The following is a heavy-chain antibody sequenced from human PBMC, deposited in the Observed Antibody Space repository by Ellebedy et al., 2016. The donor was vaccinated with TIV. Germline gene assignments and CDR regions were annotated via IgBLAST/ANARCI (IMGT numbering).Heavy chain of an antibody. CDR1: EFSFSSYG. Sequence: GGSLRLXCAASEFSFSSYGMSWVRQAPGKGLEWVSGISGSGASTYYADSVKGRSTISRDNSKNTLYLQMNSLRAEDTALYYCATDLYLSGSYYRLAYWGQGTLVTVSS. CDR3: ATDLYLSGSYYRLAY. J-gene: IGHJ4*02. D-gene: IGHD3-10*01. CDR2: ISGSGAST. V-gene: IGHV3-23*01.